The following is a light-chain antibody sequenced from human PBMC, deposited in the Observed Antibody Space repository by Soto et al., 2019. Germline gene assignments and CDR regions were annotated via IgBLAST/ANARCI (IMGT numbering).Light chain of an antibody. Sequence: QSVLTQPPSASGFPGQSVTISCTGTSSDVGYYDYVSWYQQHPGKAPKLVIYEVTYRPYGISDRFSGSKSGNVASLTISGLQAEDEADYYCCSYRSGSAPYYVFGTGTKVTVL. CDR1: SSDVGYYDY. CDR2: EVT. V-gene: IGLV2-14*01. J-gene: IGLJ1*01. CDR3: CSYRSGSAPYYV.